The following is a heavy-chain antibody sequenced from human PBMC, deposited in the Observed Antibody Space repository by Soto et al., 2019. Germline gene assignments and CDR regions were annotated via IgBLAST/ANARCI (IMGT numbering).Heavy chain of an antibody. V-gene: IGHV3-30*03. CDR1: GFTFSSYG. CDR3: AIVRGQPGGHGMDV. D-gene: IGHD3-10*01. CDR2: ISYDGSNK. J-gene: IGHJ6*02. Sequence: QVQLVESGGGVVQPGRSLRLSCAASGFTFSSYGMHWVRQAPGKGLEWVAVISYDGSNKYYADSVKGRFTISRDNSKNTLYLQMNSLRAEDTAVYYCAIVRGQPGGHGMDVWGQGTTVTVS.